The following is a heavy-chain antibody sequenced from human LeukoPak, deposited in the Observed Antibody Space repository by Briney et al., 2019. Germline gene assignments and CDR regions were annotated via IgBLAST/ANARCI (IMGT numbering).Heavy chain of an antibody. V-gene: IGHV1-3*01. CDR2: INAGNGNT. CDR3: ARVDDDYGVFFDY. Sequence: ASVKVSCKASGYTFTSYAMHWVRQAPGQRLEWMGWINAGNGNTKYSQKFQGRVTITRDTSASTAYMELSSLRSEDTAVYYCARVDDDYGVFFDYWGQGTLVTVSS. J-gene: IGHJ4*02. D-gene: IGHD4-17*01. CDR1: GYTFTSYA.